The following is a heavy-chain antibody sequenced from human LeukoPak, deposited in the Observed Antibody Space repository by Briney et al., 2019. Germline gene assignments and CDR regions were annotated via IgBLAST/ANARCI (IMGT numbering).Heavy chain of an antibody. J-gene: IGHJ5*02. CDR1: GYTFTSYG. CDR3: ARGRNLEWLLYMFRAYNWFDP. CDR2: MNPNSGNT. Sequence: ASVKVSCKASGYTFTSYGISWVRQATGQGLEWMGWMNPNSGNTGYAQKFQGRVTMTRNTSISTAYMELSSLRSEDTAVYYCARGRNLEWLLYMFRAYNWFDPWGQGTLVTVSS. V-gene: IGHV1-8*02. D-gene: IGHD3-3*01.